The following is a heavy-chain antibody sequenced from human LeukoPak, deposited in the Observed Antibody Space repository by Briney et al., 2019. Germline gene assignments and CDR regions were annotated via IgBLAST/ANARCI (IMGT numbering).Heavy chain of an antibody. J-gene: IGHJ4*02. CDR1: GFTFSTAS. CDR2: FDTGFGT. CDR3: ARSSGRWSLDY. Sequence: GGSLRLSCAASGFTFSTASLHWVRQAPGRGLEWVSAFDTGFGTYYPDSLRGRFTISRDNSKNTLFLQMNSLRAEDTAVYYCARSSGRWSLDYWGQGTLVTVSS. D-gene: IGHD6-19*01. V-gene: IGHV3-23*01.